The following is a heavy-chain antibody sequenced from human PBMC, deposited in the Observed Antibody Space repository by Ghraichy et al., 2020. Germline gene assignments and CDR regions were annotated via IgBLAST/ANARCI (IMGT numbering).Heavy chain of an antibody. Sequence: GESLRLSCAASGFPFTSYDFHWVRQATGKGLEWVSAIGTGGDTYYTDSVKGRFTMSRENAKNSVYLQMNSLTAEDTAVYYCTRGGSNWASQSFDLWGRGTLVTVSS. D-gene: IGHD6-13*01. CDR2: IGTGGDT. CDR1: GFPFTSYD. CDR3: TRGGSNWASQSFDL. J-gene: IGHJ2*01. V-gene: IGHV3-13*01.